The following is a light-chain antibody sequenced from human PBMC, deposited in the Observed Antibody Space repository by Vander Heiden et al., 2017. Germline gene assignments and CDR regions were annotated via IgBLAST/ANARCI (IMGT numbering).Light chain of an antibody. V-gene: IGKV1-39*01. CDR3: QQTYSTPFT. CDR1: QPITNY. Sequence: DIQMTQSQSSLSASVGDRVTITCRASQPITNYLNWYQQRPGEAPKLLIYLTSNLHTGVPLRFGGSGSGTDFTLTISSLQPEDFATYFCQQTYSTPFTFGQGTRLDIK. CDR2: LTS. J-gene: IGKJ2*01.